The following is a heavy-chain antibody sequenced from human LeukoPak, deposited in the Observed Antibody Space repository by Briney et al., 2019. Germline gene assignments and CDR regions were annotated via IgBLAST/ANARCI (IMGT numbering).Heavy chain of an antibody. Sequence: SETLSLTCDVSDDDIRMYNWWSWVRQSPGKGLEWLGEMSRAGYSNFNPYLRSRATISIDTSGSAVSLTLRSVTAADTAVYFCATRNADSFYFDYWGRGTLVTVSS. D-gene: IGHD4-17*01. V-gene: IGHV4/OR15-8*02. CDR1: DDDIRMYNW. J-gene: IGHJ4*02. CDR3: ATRNADSFYFDY. CDR2: MSRAGYS.